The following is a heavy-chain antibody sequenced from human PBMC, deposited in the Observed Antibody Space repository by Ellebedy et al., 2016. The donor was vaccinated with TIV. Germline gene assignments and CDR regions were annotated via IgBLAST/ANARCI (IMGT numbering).Heavy chain of an antibody. CDR2: ISDSGGNT. D-gene: IGHD4-23*01. V-gene: IGHV3-23*01. Sequence: PGGSLRLSCAASGLTFRSHAMSWVRQAPGKGLEWVSSISDSGGNTYYADSVKGRFTISRYNSKNTLYLQMNSLRAEDTAVYYCARDPVGVGPAFDIWGQGTMVTVSS. CDR3: ARDPVGVGPAFDI. J-gene: IGHJ3*02. CDR1: GLTFRSHA.